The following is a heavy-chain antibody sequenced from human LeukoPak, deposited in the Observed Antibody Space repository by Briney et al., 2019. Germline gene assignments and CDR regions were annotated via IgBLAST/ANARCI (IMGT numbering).Heavy chain of an antibody. CDR3: ARGERGYSYGPYFDY. Sequence: ETSQTLSLTCTVSGGSISSGGYYWSWIRQHPGKGLEWIGYIYYSGSTYYNPSLKSRVTISVDTSKNQFSLKLGSVTAADTAVYYCARGERGYSYGPYFDYWGQGTLVTVSS. CDR1: GGSISSGGYY. D-gene: IGHD5-18*01. V-gene: IGHV4-31*03. CDR2: IYYSGST. J-gene: IGHJ4*02.